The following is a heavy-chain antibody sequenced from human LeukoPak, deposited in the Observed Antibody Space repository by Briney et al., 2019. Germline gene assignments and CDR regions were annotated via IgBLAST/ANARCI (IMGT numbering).Heavy chain of an antibody. CDR1: GYTFTGYY. J-gene: IGHJ4*02. CDR3: ARGYGDYNLLDY. CDR2: INPNSGGT. D-gene: IGHD4-17*01. V-gene: IGHV1-2*04. Sequence: ASVKVSCKASGYTFTGYYMHWVRQAPGQGLEWMGWINPNSGGTNFAQKFQGWVTMTRDTSISTAYMELSRLRSDDTAVYYCARGYGDYNLLDYWGQGTLVTVSS.